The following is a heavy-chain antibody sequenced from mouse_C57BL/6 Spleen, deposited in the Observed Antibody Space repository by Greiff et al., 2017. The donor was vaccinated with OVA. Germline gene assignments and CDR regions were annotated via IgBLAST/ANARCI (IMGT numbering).Heavy chain of an antibody. CDR2: IYPGSGST. V-gene: IGHV1-55*01. D-gene: IGHD2-3*01. Sequence: YLFNPFSSFNISFNSSFYTFTIYLITWVKQRPGQGLEWIGDIYPGSGSTNYNEKFKSKATLTVDTSSSTAYMQLSSLTSEDSAVYYCARGGDGYSYAMDYWGQGTSVTVSS. J-gene: IGHJ4*01. CDR3: ARGGDGYSYAMDY. CDR1: FYTFTIYL.